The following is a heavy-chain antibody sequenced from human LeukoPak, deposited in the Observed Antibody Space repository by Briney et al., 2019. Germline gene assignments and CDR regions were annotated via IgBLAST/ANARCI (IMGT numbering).Heavy chain of an antibody. Sequence: SVKVSCKASGGTFSSHAISRVRQAPGQGLEWMGGIIPIFGTTNYAQKFQGRVMITTDESTSTGYMELRSLRSDDTAVYYCARGDSGYDYGFDYWGQGTLVTVSS. CDR3: ARGDSGYDYGFDY. J-gene: IGHJ4*02. D-gene: IGHD5-12*01. CDR2: IIPIFGTT. CDR1: GGTFSSHA. V-gene: IGHV1-69*05.